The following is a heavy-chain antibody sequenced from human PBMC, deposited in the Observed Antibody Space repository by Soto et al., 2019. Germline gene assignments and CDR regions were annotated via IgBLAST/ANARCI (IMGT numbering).Heavy chain of an antibody. Sequence: SETLSLTCSVSGDSINSRCWSWIRQPPGKGLEWIGYIDYVGSTNYAPSLQSRVTMSVDTSKNQVSLKLRYVTAADTAVYYCVRQRGNYFDFWGQGSLVTFSS. D-gene: IGHD3-10*01. CDR2: IDYVGST. V-gene: IGHV4-59*11. J-gene: IGHJ4*02. CDR1: GDSINSRC. CDR3: VRQRGNYFDF.